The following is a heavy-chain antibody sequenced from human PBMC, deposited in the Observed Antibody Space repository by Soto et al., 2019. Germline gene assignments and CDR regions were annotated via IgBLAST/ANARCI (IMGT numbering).Heavy chain of an antibody. CDR1: GFTVSSNY. CDR2: IYSGGST. CDR3: ARDVTSSWYFDY. Sequence: GGSLRLSCAASGFTVSSNYMSWVRQAPGKGLEWVSVIYSGGSTYYADSVKGQFTISRDNSKNTLYLQMNSLRAEDTAVYYCARDVTSSWYFDYWGQGTLVTVSS. V-gene: IGHV3-53*01. J-gene: IGHJ4*02. D-gene: IGHD6-13*01.